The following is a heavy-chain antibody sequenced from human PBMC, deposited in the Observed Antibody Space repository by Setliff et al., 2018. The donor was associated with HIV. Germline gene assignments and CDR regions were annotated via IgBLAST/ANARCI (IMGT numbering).Heavy chain of an antibody. CDR1: GYTFTGYY. V-gene: IGHV1-18*01. D-gene: IGHD2-2*01. J-gene: IGHJ4*02. Sequence: EGPVKVSCKASGYTFTGYYLHWVRQAPGQGLEWMGWISAYNGNTNYAQKLQGRVTMTTDTSTSTAYMELRSLRSDDTAVYYCARGPPIVVVPAALLTFDYWGQGTLVTVSS. CDR3: ARGPPIVVVPAALLTFDY. CDR2: ISAYNGNT.